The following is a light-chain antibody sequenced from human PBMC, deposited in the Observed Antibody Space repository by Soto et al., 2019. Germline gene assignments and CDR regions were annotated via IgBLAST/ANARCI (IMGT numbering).Light chain of an antibody. V-gene: IGLV2-14*01. CDR2: DVS. CDR3: SSYTSSSPPNYV. J-gene: IGLJ1*01. Sequence: QSALTQPASVSGSPGQSITISCTGTSSDVGVYNYVSWYQQHPGKAPKLMIYDVSTRPSGVSNRFSGSKSGNTASLTISGLQADDEADYSCSSYTSSSPPNYVFGTGTKLTVL. CDR1: SSDVGVYNY.